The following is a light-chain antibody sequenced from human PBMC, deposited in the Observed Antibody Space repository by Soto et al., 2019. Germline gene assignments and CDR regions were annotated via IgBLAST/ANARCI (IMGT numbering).Light chain of an antibody. V-gene: IGKV3-20*01. Sequence: EIVLTQSPGTLSFSPGERATLSCRASQSVSSNYLAWYQQKPGQAPRLLVFGASIRDTGIPDRFSGSGSGTDFTLTISRLESEDFAVYYCQQYGSSPGTFGQGTKVDIK. CDR3: QQYGSSPGT. J-gene: IGKJ1*01. CDR2: GAS. CDR1: QSVSSNY.